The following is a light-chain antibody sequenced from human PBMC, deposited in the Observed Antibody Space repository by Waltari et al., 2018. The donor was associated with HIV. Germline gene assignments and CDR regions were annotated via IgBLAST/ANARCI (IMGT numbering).Light chain of an antibody. Sequence: EIMMTPSPATLSVSPGERATLSCRASQSLGSNLAWYQQKPGQAPRLLIYGASTRATGVPARFSGSGSGTQFSLTISSLQSEDFAIYYCQQYNKWPMYTFGQGTKLEMK. CDR2: GAS. J-gene: IGKJ2*01. CDR1: QSLGSN. CDR3: QQYNKWPMYT. V-gene: IGKV3-15*01.